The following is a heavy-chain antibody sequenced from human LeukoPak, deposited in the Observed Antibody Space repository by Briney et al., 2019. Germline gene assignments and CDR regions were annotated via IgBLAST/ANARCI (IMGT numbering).Heavy chain of an antibody. CDR1: GYTFTSYG. D-gene: IGHD1-26*01. J-gene: IGHJ4*02. CDR2: IIPIFGTA. V-gene: IGHV1-69*13. CDR3: ARDRRGGATETTFDY. Sequence: ASVKVSCKASGYTFTSYGISWVRQAPGQGLEWMGGIIPIFGTANYAQKFQGRVTITADESTSTAYMELSSLRSEDTAVYYCARDRRGGATETTFDYWGQGTLVTVSS.